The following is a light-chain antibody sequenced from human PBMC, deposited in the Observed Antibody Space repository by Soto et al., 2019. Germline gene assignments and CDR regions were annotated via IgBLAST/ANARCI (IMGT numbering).Light chain of an antibody. CDR1: QGISSY. J-gene: IGKJ2*01. CDR2: ASS. Sequence: AIRMTQSPSSFSASTGDRGTITCRASQGISSYLAWYQQKPGKAPNLLVYASSTLQYGVPSRFSGSGSGTDFTLTISCLQSEDFATYFCQQYYTYPQTFGQGTKLEIK. V-gene: IGKV1-8*01. CDR3: QQYYTYPQT.